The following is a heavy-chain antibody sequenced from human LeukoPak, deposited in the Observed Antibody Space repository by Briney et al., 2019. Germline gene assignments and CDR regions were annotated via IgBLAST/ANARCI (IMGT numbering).Heavy chain of an antibody. CDR2: SNPNSGDT. J-gene: IGHJ4*02. CDR3: AREYSRYSGTYYDY. CDR1: GYTFTGHF. V-gene: IGHV1-2*02. Sequence: ASVKVSCKTSGYTFTGHFIHWVRQAPGQGLEWMGWSNPNSGDTNYAQKFQGRVTMTRDTPISTAYMDLSRVRSDDTAVYYCAREYSRYSGTYYDYWGQGTLVTVSS. D-gene: IGHD5-12*01.